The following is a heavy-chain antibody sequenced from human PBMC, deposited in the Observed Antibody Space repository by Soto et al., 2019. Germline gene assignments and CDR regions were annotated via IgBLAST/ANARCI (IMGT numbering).Heavy chain of an antibody. Sequence: SETLSLTCTVSGGSISSYYWSWIRQPPGKGLEWIGYIYYSGSTNYNPSLKSRVTISVDTSKNQFSLKLSSVTAADTAVYYCARDRVFGGSYSGGMDVWGQGTTVTVSS. CDR2: IYYSGST. CDR1: GGSISSYY. CDR3: ARDRVFGGSYSGGMDV. V-gene: IGHV4-59*01. D-gene: IGHD1-26*01. J-gene: IGHJ6*02.